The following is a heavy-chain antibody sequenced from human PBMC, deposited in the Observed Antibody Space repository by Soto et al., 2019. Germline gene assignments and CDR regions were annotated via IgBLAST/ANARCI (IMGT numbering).Heavy chain of an antibody. CDR1: GASVSHGY. V-gene: IGHV4-59*02. J-gene: IGHJ5*02. CDR3: ARSYYDSTGFAVDP. CDR2: MHFVGSF. Sequence: QMQLQASGPGLVKPSETLSLTCNVSGASVSHGYWSWIRQPPGKGLEWIGFMHFVGSFNYNPSLTSRATISVETSKNQFSMKLTTVTACDTAVYFCARSYYDSTGFAVDPWGQGTLVTVS. D-gene: IGHD3-22*01.